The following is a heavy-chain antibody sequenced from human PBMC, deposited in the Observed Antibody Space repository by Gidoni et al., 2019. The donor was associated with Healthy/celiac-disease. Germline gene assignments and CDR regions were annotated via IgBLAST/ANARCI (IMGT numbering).Heavy chain of an antibody. Sequence: EVQLVESGGGLVQPGRSLRLSCAASGFTFDYYSMHWVRRAPGKALEWVSGISWNSGSIGYADSVKGRFTISRDNAKNSQYLQMNSLRAEDTALYYCAKDGGGGYNSPFYYYMDVWGKGTTVTVSS. D-gene: IGHD5-12*01. CDR1: GFTFDYYS. V-gene: IGHV3-9*01. J-gene: IGHJ6*03. CDR3: AKDGGGGYNSPFYYYMDV. CDR2: ISWNSGSI.